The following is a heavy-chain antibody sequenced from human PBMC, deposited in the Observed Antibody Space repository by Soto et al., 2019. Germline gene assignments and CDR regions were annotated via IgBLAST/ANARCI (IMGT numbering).Heavy chain of an antibody. CDR3: ARDISYYDTGGKRDFDL. J-gene: IGHJ2*01. CDR2: VYYTGTT. V-gene: IGHV4-61*01. CDR1: GGSVRSATYY. Sequence: QVQLQESGPGLVKPPETLSLTCNVSGGSVRSATYYWSWIRQPPGKGLEWIGYVYYTGTTRYNPSLKSRVSISLDTSKNQYSLKLSSVTAADTAVYYCARDISYYDTGGKRDFDLWGRGTLVTVSS. D-gene: IGHD3-22*01.